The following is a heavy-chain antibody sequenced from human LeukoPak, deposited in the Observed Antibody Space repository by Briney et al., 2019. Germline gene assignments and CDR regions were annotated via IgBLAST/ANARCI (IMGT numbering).Heavy chain of an antibody. CDR2: ISSSSSYI. J-gene: IGHJ3*02. CDR1: GFTFSSYS. V-gene: IGHV3-21*01. CDR3: ARDPSSGSPYDAFDI. D-gene: IGHD3-10*01. Sequence: GGSLRLSCAASGFTFSSYSMSWVRQAPGKGLEWVSSISSSSSYIYYADSVKGRFTISRDNAKNSLYLQMNSLRAEDTAVYYCARDPSSGSPYDAFDIWGQGTMVTVSS.